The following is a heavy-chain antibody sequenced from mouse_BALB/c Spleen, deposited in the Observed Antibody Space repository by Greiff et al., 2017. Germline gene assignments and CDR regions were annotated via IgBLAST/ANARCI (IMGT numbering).Heavy chain of an antibody. V-gene: IGHV1S81*02. CDR3: TRSDYGYAMDY. CDR2: INPSNGGT. J-gene: IGHJ4*01. D-gene: IGHD1-1*01. Sequence: QVQLQQSGAELVKPGASVKLSCKASGYTFTSYYMYWVKQRPGQGLEWIGEINPSNGGTNFNEKFKSKATLTVDKSSSTAYMQLSSLTSEDSAVYYCTRSDYGYAMDYWGQGTSVTVSS. CDR1: GYTFTSYY.